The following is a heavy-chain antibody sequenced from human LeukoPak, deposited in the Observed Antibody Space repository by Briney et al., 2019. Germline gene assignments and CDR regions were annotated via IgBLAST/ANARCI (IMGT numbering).Heavy chain of an antibody. V-gene: IGHV3-23*01. Sequence: PGGSLRFSCAASGFTFSSYAMSWVRQAPGKGLEWVSAISGSGGSTYYADSVKGRFTISRDNSKNTLYLQMNSLRAEDTAVYYCAKDGLPGYFDWLLDYFDYWGQGTLVTVSS. CDR3: AKDGLPGYFDWLLDYFDY. CDR1: GFTFSSYA. J-gene: IGHJ4*02. CDR2: ISGSGGST. D-gene: IGHD3-9*01.